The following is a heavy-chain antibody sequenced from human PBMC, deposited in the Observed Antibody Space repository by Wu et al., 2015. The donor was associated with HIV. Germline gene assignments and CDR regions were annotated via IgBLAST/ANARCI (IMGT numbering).Heavy chain of an antibody. CDR2: INPSGGST. J-gene: IGHJ4*02. CDR3: ARGGATMIVVVNLDY. D-gene: IGHD3-22*01. CDR1: GYTFTSYY. Sequence: QVQLVQSGAEVKKPGASVKVSCKASGYTFTSYYMHWVRQAPGQGLEWMGIINPSGGSTSYAQKFQGRVTMTRDTSTSTVYMELSSLRSEDTAVYYCARGGATMIVVVNLDYWGQGTLVTVSS. V-gene: IGHV1-46*01.